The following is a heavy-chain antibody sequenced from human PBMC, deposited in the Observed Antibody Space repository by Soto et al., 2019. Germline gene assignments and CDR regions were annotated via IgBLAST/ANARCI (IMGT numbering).Heavy chain of an antibody. CDR3: ARGGFYGSGSYLLYYYYYYGMDV. CDR2: IIHSGST. CDR1: GGSFSGYY. V-gene: IGHV4-34*01. D-gene: IGHD3-10*01. Sequence: PSETLSLTCAVYGGSFSGYYWSWIRQPPGKGLEWIGEIIHSGSTNYNPSLKSRVTISVDTSKNQFSLKLSSVTAADTAVYYCARGGFYGSGSYLLYYYYYYGMDVWGQGTTVTVSS. J-gene: IGHJ6*02.